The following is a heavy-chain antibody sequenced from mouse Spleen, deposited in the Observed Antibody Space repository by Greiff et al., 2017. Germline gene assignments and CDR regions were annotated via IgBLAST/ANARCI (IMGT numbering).Heavy chain of an antibody. J-gene: IGHJ2*01. CDR1: GFTFSSYA. Sequence: EVQGVESGGGLVKPGGSLKLSCAASGFTFSSYAMSWVRQTPEKRLEWVATISSGGSYTYYPDSVKGRFTISRDNAKNTLYLQMSSLRSEDTAMYYCARDGYYALDYWGQGTTLTVSS. D-gene: IGHD2-3*01. V-gene: IGHV5-9-3*01. CDR3: ARDGYYALDY. CDR2: ISSGGSYT.